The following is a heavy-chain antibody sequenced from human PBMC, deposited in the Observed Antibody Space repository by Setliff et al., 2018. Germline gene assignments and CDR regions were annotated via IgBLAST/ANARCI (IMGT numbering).Heavy chain of an antibody. V-gene: IGHV3-48*04. Sequence: GGSLRLSCAASGFTFSSYSMNWVRQAPGRGLEWISYISRGGNTIYYADSVKGRFTVSRDNTKNFLYLQMNSLRAEDTAVYYCAKFSPDAYNFDYWGQGTLVTVSS. CDR3: AKFSPDAYNFDY. CDR1: GFTFSSYS. J-gene: IGHJ4*02. D-gene: IGHD2-2*01. CDR2: ISRGGNTI.